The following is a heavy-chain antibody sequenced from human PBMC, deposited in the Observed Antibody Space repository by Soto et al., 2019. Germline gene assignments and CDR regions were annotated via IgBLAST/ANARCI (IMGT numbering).Heavy chain of an antibody. CDR3: ARGWGYDSNDYYYAY. CDR2: IIPIFGTA. D-gene: IGHD3-22*01. V-gene: IGHV1-69*01. Sequence: VQLVQSGAEVRKPGSSVKVSCKASGGTFSRHAISWVRQAPGQGLEWMGGIIPIFGTANHAQKFQGRVMIIADESTSTVYMELSSLRSDDTAMYYCARGWGYDSNDYYYAYWGQGTLVIVSS. J-gene: IGHJ4*02. CDR1: GGTFSRHA.